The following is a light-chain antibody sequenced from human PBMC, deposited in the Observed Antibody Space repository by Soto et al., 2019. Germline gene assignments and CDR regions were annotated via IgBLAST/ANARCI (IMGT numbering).Light chain of an antibody. CDR1: QSVSGW. Sequence: DIQRTQSHSTQSACVRDTVTVTSLASQSVSGWLAWYQQKPGEAPKLLTYDASALPRGVPSRFSGSGSGTKFTLTIASLQPDDFATYYCQQYETFSGTFGPGSKVDIK. CDR2: DAS. V-gene: IGKV1-5*01. J-gene: IGKJ1*01. CDR3: QQYETFSGT.